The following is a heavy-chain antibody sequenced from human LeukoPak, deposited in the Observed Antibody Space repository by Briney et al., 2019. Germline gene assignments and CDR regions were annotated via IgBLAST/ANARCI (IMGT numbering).Heavy chain of an antibody. V-gene: IGHV3-7*01. CDR1: GFTFSSYW. Sequence: GGSLRVSCAASGFTFSSYWMSWVRQARGKGLEWVANIKQDGSEKYYVDSVKGRFTISRDNAKNSLYLQMNSLRAEDTAVYYCARLPSLRFLAPDYWGQGTLVTVSS. CDR2: IKQDGSEK. CDR3: ARLPSLRFLAPDY. D-gene: IGHD3-3*01. J-gene: IGHJ4*02.